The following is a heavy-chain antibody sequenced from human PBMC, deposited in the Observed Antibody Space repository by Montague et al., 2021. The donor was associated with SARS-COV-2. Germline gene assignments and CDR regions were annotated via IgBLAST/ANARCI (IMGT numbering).Heavy chain of an antibody. CDR3: ARGGLRYCSGGSCRTKDGMDV. D-gene: IGHD2-15*01. Sequence: SLRLSCAASGFTFSSYSMNWVRQAPGKGLEWVSSISSSSSYIYYADSVKGRFTTSRDNAKNSLYLQMNSLRAEDTAVYYCARGGLRYCSGGSCRTKDGMDVWGQGTTVTVSS. CDR1: GFTFSSYS. J-gene: IGHJ6*02. CDR2: ISSSSSYI. V-gene: IGHV3-21*01.